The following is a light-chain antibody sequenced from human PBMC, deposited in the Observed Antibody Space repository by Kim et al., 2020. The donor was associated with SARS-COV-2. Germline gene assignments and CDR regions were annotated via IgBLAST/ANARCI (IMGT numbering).Light chain of an antibody. V-gene: IGKV1-5*03. CDR2: KAS. CDR3: QQHTSYPLI. J-gene: IGKJ4*01. CDR1: QSVNMW. Sequence: DIQMTQSPPTLSASVGDRVTITCRASQSVNMWLAWYQQKPGKAPNLLIYKASNLESGVPSRFSGSGSGTEFTLTISSLQPDDSATYYCQQHTSYPLIFGGGTKVDIK.